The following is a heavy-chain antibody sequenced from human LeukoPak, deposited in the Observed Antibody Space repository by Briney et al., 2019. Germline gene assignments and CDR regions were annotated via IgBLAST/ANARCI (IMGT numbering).Heavy chain of an antibody. CDR1: GYTFTSYD. J-gene: IGHJ4*02. D-gene: IGHD6-19*01. V-gene: IGHV1-8*02. CDR3: ARGLAVAGLDY. CDR2: MNPNSGNT. Sequence: ASVKVSCKASGYTFTSYDINWVRQATGQGLEWMGWMNPNSGNTGYAQKFQGRVTMTTDTSTSTAYMELRSLRSDDTAVYYCARGLAVAGLDYWGQGTLVTVSS.